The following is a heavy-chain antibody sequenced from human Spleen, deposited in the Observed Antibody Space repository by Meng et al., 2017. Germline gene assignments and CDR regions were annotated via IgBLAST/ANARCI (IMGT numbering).Heavy chain of an antibody. Sequence: ASVKVSCKASGYTFTTYAMNWVRQAPGQGLEWMGWINTNTGNPTYAQGFTGRFVFSLDTSVSTAYLQISSLKAEGTAVYYCARDHGMIAAAGWGFDPWGQGTLVTVSS. CDR3: ARDHGMIAAAGWGFDP. CDR2: INTNTGNP. D-gene: IGHD6-13*01. V-gene: IGHV7-4-1*02. J-gene: IGHJ5*02. CDR1: GYTFTTYA.